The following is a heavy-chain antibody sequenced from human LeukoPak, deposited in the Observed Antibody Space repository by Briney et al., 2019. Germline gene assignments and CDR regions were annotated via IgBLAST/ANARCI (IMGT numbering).Heavy chain of an antibody. V-gene: IGHV1-2*06. D-gene: IGHD5-24*01. CDR1: GYNFTGYY. Sequence: ASVKVSCKASGYNFTGYYMHWVRQAPGQGLEWMGRINPNSGGTNYAQKFQGRVTMTRDTSISTAYMELSRLRSDDTAVYYCAREGRAKMATISLRRYFDYWGQGTLVTVSS. CDR2: INPNSGGT. CDR3: AREGRAKMATISLRRYFDY. J-gene: IGHJ4*02.